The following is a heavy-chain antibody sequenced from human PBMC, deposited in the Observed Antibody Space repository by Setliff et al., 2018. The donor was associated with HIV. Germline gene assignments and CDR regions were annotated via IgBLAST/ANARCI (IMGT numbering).Heavy chain of an antibody. CDR3: ARGEPTILVVPAAFFDY. D-gene: IGHD2-2*01. J-gene: IGHJ4*02. CDR2: ISSSGITI. CDR1: GFTFGTYA. Sequence: GGSLRLSCAVSGFTFGTYAMSWVRQAPGKGLEWVSYISSSGITIYYADSVRGRFTISRDNAKKSLYLQMNSLRAEDTAVYYCARGEPTILVVPAAFFDYWGQGTLVTVSS. V-gene: IGHV3-48*03.